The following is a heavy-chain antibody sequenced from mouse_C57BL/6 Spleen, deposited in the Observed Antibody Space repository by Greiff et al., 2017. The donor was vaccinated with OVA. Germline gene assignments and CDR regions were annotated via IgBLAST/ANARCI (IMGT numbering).Heavy chain of an antibody. Sequence: EVKVLESEGGLVQPGSSMKLSCTASGFTFSDYYMAWVRPVPEKGLEWVANINHDGSSTYYLDYLKSRFIISRENAKNILYLQMSSLKSEDTATYYCARGLYYDYDYYLDYWGQSTTLTVSS. CDR1: GFTFSDYY. CDR3: ARGLYYDYDYYLDY. J-gene: IGHJ2*01. CDR2: INHDGSST. V-gene: IGHV5-16*01. D-gene: IGHD2-4*01.